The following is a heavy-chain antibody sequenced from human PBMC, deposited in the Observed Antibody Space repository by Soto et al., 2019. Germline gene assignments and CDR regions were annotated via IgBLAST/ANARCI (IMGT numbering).Heavy chain of an antibody. CDR1: GFTFSSYA. CDR2: ISYDGSNK. D-gene: IGHD6-13*01. V-gene: IGHV3-30-3*01. Sequence: QVQLVESGGGVVQPGRSLRLSCAASGFTFSSYAMHWVRQAPGKGLEWVAVISYDGSNKYYADSVKGRFTISRDNSKNTLYVQMNSLRTEDTAVYYCANSSSWYMFDPWGQGTLVTVSS. CDR3: ANSSSWYMFDP. J-gene: IGHJ5*02.